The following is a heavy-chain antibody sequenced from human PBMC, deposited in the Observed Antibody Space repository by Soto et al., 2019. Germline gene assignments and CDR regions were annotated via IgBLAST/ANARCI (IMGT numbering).Heavy chain of an antibody. D-gene: IGHD1-26*01. CDR3: AKDGGTYYHASSWYFDL. V-gene: IGHV3-30*18. CDR2: ISNDGTNK. Sequence: QVQLVESGGGVVQPGRSLRLSCAASGFTFSSYGIHWVRQPPGKGLEWVAVISNDGTNKYYAYSVKGRFTISRDNSKNTLYLQMNSLRAEDTAVYYCAKDGGTYYHASSWYFDLWGRGTLVTVSS. J-gene: IGHJ2*01. CDR1: GFTFSSYG.